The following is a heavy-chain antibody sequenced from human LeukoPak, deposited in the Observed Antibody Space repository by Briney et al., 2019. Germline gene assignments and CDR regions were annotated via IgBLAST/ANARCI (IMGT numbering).Heavy chain of an antibody. D-gene: IGHD1-26*01. V-gene: IGHV3-23*01. Sequence: PGGSLRLSCAASGFSFSSYVTSWVRQAPGKGLEWVSAVSGSGGSTYSADSVKGRFTISRDNSKNMVYLQTSSLRAEDTAVYYCARAGSWSSRPYFDYWGQGILVSVSS. CDR2: VSGSGGST. J-gene: IGHJ4*02. CDR1: GFSFSSYV. CDR3: ARAGSWSSRPYFDY.